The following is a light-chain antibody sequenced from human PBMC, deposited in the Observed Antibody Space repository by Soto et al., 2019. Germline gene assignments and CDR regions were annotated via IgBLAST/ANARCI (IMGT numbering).Light chain of an antibody. CDR1: QTISSW. CDR2: KAS. J-gene: IGKJ1*01. Sequence: DIQMTQSPSTLSGSVGDRVTITCRVSQTISSWLSWYQQKPGKAPKLLIYKASTLKSGVPSRFSGSGSGTEFTLTISSLQPDDFASYYCQQYNGYSTWTFGQGTKVDIK. V-gene: IGKV1-5*03. CDR3: QQYNGYSTWT.